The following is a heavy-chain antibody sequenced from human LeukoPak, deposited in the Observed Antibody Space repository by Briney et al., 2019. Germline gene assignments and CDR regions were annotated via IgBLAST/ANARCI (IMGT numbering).Heavy chain of an antibody. J-gene: IGHJ5*02. V-gene: IGHV3-7*01. CDR2: IKQDGSDK. Sequence: GGSLRLSCAASGFTFSSYWMSWVRQAPGKGLEWVATIKQDGSDKYYVDSVRGRFTISRDSAKDSLYLQMNSLRAEDTAVYYCATYRGANWFDPWGQGTLVTVSS. D-gene: IGHD5-18*01. CDR1: GFTFSSYW. CDR3: ATYRGANWFDP.